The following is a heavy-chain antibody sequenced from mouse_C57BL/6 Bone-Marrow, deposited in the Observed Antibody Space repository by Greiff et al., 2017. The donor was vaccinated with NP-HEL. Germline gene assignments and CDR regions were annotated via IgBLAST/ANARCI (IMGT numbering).Heavy chain of an antibody. CDR1: GYTFTDYY. CDR2: INPYNGGT. V-gene: IGHV1-19*01. Sequence: VQLQQSGPVLVKPGASVKMSCKASGYTFTDYYMNWVKQSHGKSLEWIGVINPYNGGTSYNQKFKGKATLTVDKSSSTAYMELNSLTSEDSAVYYCASGYSYAMDYWGQGTSVTVSS. J-gene: IGHJ4*01. CDR3: ASGYSYAMDY. D-gene: IGHD2-3*01.